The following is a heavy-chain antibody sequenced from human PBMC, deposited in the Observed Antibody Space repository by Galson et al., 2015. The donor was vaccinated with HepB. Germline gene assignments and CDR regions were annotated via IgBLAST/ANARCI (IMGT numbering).Heavy chain of an antibody. D-gene: IGHD4-17*01. Sequence: QSGAEVKKPGESLRISCKASGYNFTNYWISWVRQMPGKGLEWIARIEPGGSFSNYGPSFEGHVTISADKSITTAYLQWSSLRASDTAMYYCVTYMNTEHIDAFDVWGRGTMVTVSS. CDR1: GYNFTNYW. V-gene: IGHV5-10-1*01. J-gene: IGHJ3*01. CDR2: IEPGGSFS. CDR3: VTYMNTEHIDAFDV.